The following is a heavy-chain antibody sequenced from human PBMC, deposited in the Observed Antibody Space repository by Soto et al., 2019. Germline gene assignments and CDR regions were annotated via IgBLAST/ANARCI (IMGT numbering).Heavy chain of an antibody. CDR1: GFTVSSNY. V-gene: IGHV3-53*01. CDR2: IYSGDST. D-gene: IGHD3-10*01. J-gene: IGHJ6*02. Sequence: EVQLVESGGGLIQPGGSLRLSCAASGFTVSSNYMSWVRQAPGKGLEWVSVIYSGDSTYYADSVKGRFTISRDNSKNTLYLQMNSLRAEDTAVYYCATVGGGGSGSYYNPYYYYGMDVWGQGTTVTVSS. CDR3: ATVGGGGSGSYYNPYYYYGMDV.